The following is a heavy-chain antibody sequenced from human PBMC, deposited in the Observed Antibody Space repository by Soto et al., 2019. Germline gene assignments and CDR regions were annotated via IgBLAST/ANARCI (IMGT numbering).Heavy chain of an antibody. CDR2: INPSGGST. J-gene: IGHJ4*02. CDR1: GYTFTSYY. Sequence: ASVKVSSKASGYTFTSYYMHWVRQAPGQGLEWMGIINPSGGSTSYAQKFQGRVTMTRDTSTSTVYMELSSLRSEDTAVYYCARDPGVAAVLYYFDYWGQGTLVTVSS. V-gene: IGHV1-46*03. CDR3: ARDPGVAAVLYYFDY. D-gene: IGHD2-15*01.